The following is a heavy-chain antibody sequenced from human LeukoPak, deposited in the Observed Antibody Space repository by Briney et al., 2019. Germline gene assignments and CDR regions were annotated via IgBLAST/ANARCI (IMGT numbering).Heavy chain of an antibody. J-gene: IGHJ5*02. V-gene: IGHV4-59*01. Sequence: TSETLSLTCTVSGGSISTYYWSWIRQPPGKGLEWIGYIYYSGSTNYNPSLKSRVTISVDTSKNQFSLKLSSVTAADTAVYYCARDVHRVFNWFDPWGQETLVTVSS. CDR1: GGSISTYY. D-gene: IGHD6-13*01. CDR3: ARDVHRVFNWFDP. CDR2: IYYSGST.